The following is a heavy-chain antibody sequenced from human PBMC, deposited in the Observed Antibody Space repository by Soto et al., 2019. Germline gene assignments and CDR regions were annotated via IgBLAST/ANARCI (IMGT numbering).Heavy chain of an antibody. CDR1: GFTSNDYA. CDR3: VKDVLPGGADY. CDR2: IYYNSDRI. V-gene: IGHV3-9*02. Sequence: EVKLVESGGGLVQPGRSLRLSCAASGFTSNDYAMHWVRQAPGKGLEWVSGIYYNSDRIDYGDSVKSRFATSRDNAKNSLYLQMNSLRPEDTAVYYCVKDVLPGGADYWGPGTLVTVSS. D-gene: IGHD3-16*01. J-gene: IGHJ4*02.